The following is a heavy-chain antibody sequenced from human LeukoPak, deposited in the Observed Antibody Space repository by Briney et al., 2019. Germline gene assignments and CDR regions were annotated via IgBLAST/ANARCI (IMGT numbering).Heavy chain of an antibody. CDR2: IIPIFGTA. D-gene: IGHD2-15*01. CDR3: ARWAYCSGGSCLWEGFAY. V-gene: IGHV1-69*05. Sequence: ASVNVSCKASGGTFSSYAISWVRQAPGQGLEWMGGIIPIFGTANYAQKFQGRVTITTDESTSTAYMELSSLGSEDTAVYYCARWAYCSGGSCLWEGFAYWGEGTLVTVSS. CDR1: GGTFSSYA. J-gene: IGHJ4*02.